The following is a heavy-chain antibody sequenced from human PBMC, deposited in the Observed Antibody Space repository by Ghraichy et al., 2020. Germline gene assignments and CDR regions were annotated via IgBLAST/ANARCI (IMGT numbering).Heavy chain of an antibody. CDR2: ISDSGGTT. Sequence: GSLRLSCAASGLTFSSYAMSWVRQAPGKGLEWVSGISDSGGTTWYAESVKGRFTISRDNSKNTMYLQMNTLRAEDTAVYYCAKDDYCTNGVCYFISDCWGQGTLVTVSS. D-gene: IGHD2-8*01. J-gene: IGHJ4*02. V-gene: IGHV3-23*01. CDR3: AKDDYCTNGVCYFISDC. CDR1: GLTFSSYA.